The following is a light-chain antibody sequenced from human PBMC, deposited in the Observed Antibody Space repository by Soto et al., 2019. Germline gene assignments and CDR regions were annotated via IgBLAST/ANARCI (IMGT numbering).Light chain of an antibody. J-gene: IGLJ1*01. Sequence: ALTQPASLSGSPGQSITISCTGTSSDIGAYDYVSWFQQHPGKAPKLMISEVNNRPSGVSNRFSGSKSGNTAHLTISGLQVEDEADYYCAAWDASLSGYVFGTGTKVTVL. CDR2: EVN. CDR3: AAWDASLSGYV. V-gene: IGLV2-14*01. CDR1: SSDIGAYDY.